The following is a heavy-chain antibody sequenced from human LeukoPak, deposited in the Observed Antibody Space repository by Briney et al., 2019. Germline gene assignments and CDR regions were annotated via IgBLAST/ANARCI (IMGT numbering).Heavy chain of an antibody. CDR1: GGSVSGYY. J-gene: IGHJ6*02. CDR2: INHSGST. D-gene: IGHD2-21*02. Sequence: PSETLSLTCAVYGGSVSGYYWSWIRQPPGKGLEWIGEINHSGSTNYNPSLKSRVTISVDTSKNQFSLKLSSVTAADTAVYYCARGWSVTAIHYYGMDVWGQGTTVTVSS. V-gene: IGHV4-34*01. CDR3: ARGWSVTAIHYYGMDV.